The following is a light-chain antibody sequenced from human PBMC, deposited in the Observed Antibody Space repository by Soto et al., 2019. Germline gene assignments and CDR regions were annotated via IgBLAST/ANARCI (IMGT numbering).Light chain of an antibody. CDR3: SSYTSSGTYV. J-gene: IGLJ1*01. Sequence: QSALTQPASVSGSPGQSITISCTGTSSDVGGYNYVSWYQHHPGNAPKLIIYEVSNRPSGVSNRFSGSKSANTASLTISGLQADDEADYYGSSYTSSGTYVFGIGTKSPS. V-gene: IGLV2-14*01. CDR1: SSDVGGYNY. CDR2: EVS.